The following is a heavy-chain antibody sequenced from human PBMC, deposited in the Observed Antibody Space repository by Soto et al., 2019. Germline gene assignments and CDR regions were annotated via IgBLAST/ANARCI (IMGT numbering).Heavy chain of an antibody. CDR3: AKRSGAGGHFDY. CDR1: GFTFSSYA. CDR2: VSIGGIT. Sequence: GGSLRLSCAASGFTFSSYAMGWVRQGPGKGLEWVAVVSIGGITHYADSVRGRFTISRDNSKNTLSLQMNSLTAEDTAVYFCAKRSGAGGHFDYWGQGAMVTFYS. V-gene: IGHV3-23*01. D-gene: IGHD2-15*01. J-gene: IGHJ4*02.